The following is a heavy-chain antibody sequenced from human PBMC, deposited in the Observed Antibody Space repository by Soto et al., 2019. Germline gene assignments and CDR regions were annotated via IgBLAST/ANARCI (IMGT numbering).Heavy chain of an antibody. CDR3: ARGGGYDY. D-gene: IGHD3-22*01. J-gene: IGHJ4*02. Sequence: PSETLSLTCIVSGVSISSGDDYWSWIRQPPGKGLEWIGYIYSSGSTYCNPSLRSRATISADTSKNQFSLELTSVTAADTAVYYCARGGGYDYSGQGALVTVS. CDR1: GVSISSGDDY. V-gene: IGHV4-30-4*01. CDR2: IYSSGST.